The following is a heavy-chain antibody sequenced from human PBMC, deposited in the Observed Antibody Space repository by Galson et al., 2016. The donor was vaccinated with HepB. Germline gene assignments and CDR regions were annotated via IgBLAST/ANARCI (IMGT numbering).Heavy chain of an antibody. CDR1: GGTFITHA. CDR2: IIPNFGTT. Sequence: SVKVSCKAFGGTFITHAINWVRQAPGQGLEWMGTIIPNFGTTDYAQKLQGRVTITADESTDTAYMELSGLRSEDTAVYYCAHTYGRSDDSLTFDYWGQGTLVTVSS. V-gene: IGHV1-69*13. J-gene: IGHJ4*02. D-gene: IGHD2-21*02. CDR3: AHTYGRSDDSLTFDY.